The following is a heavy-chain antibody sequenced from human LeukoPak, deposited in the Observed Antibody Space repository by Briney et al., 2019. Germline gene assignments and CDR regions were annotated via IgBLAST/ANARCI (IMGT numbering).Heavy chain of an antibody. D-gene: IGHD2-15*01. J-gene: IGHJ5*02. V-gene: IGHV1-2*02. CDR2: INPNSGGT. Sequence: ASVKVSCKASGYTFTGYYMHWVRQAPGQGLEWMGWINPNSGGTNYAQKFQGRVTMTRDTSISTAYMELSRLRSDDTAVYYCARGVVVVVAATSVLDPWGQGTLVTVSS. CDR1: GYTFTGYY. CDR3: ARGVVVVVAATSVLDP.